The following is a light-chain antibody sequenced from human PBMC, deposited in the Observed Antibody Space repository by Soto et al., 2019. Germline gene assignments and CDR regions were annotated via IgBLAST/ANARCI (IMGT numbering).Light chain of an antibody. Sequence: QSALTQPPSASGTPGQSITISCSGSSSNIGINFVSWYQQLPRTAPKLLISLNNQRPSGVPDRFSGSKSDTSASLAISGLRSEDEADYYCATWDDSLIGPVFGGGTKLTVL. CDR3: ATWDDSLIGPV. CDR1: SSNIGINF. V-gene: IGLV1-47*01. J-gene: IGLJ3*02. CDR2: LNN.